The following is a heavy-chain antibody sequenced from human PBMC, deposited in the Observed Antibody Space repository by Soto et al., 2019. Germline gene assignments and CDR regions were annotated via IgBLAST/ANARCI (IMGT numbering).Heavy chain of an antibody. CDR3: ARGLYSGSYYY. J-gene: IGHJ4*02. CDR2: IIPIFGTA. D-gene: IGHD1-26*01. CDR1: GGTFSSYA. Sequence: QVQLVQSGAEVKKPGSSVKVSCKASGGTFSSYAISWVRQAPGQGLEWMGGIIPIFGTANYAQKFQGRVTISADKSTSTAYLELSILRSEYTAVYSCARGLYSGSYYYWGQGTLVTVSS. V-gene: IGHV1-69*06.